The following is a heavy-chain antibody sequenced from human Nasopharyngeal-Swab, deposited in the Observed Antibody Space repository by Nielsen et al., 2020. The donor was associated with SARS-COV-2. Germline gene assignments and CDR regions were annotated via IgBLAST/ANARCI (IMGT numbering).Heavy chain of an antibody. CDR3: ARHRASGSSWYDAYYNYYMDV. CDR2: IYHSGST. Sequence: VRQAPGKVLEWFGEIYHSGSTNYNPSLKSRVTISVDKSKEQFSLRLSSVTAADTAVYYCARHRASGSSWYDAYYNYYMDVWGKGTTVTVSS. V-gene: IGHV4-4*02. J-gene: IGHJ6*03. D-gene: IGHD6-13*01.